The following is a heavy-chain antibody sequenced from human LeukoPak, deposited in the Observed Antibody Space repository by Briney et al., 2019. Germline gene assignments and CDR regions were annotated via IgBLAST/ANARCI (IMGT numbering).Heavy chain of an antibody. Sequence: GGALRLSCAASGFTFSGYAMHWGRPAPGKGGGWGAVISYDRSNKYYAESVKGRFTISRDNSKNTLYLQMNSLRAEDTAVYYCARDPGDYDPLGGYDYWGQGTLVTVSS. D-gene: IGHD3-22*01. V-gene: IGHV3-30*04. CDR2: ISYDRSNK. CDR1: GFTFSGYA. CDR3: ARDPGDYDPLGGYDY. J-gene: IGHJ4*02.